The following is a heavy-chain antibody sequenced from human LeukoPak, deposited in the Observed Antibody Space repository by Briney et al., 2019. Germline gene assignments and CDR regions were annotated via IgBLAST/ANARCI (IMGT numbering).Heavy chain of an antibody. V-gene: IGHV1-46*01. D-gene: IGHD5-18*01. CDR3: ASTAMPTDFDY. Sequence: ASVKVSCKASGYTFTSYYMHWVRQAPGQGLEWMGIINPSGGSTSYAQKFQGRVTMTRDTSTSTAYMELSSLRSEDTAVYYCASTAMPTDFDYWGQGTLVTVSS. CDR2: INPSGGST. J-gene: IGHJ4*02. CDR1: GYTFTSYY.